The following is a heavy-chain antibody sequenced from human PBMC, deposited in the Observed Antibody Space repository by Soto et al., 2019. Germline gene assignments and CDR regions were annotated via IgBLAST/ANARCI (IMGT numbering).Heavy chain of an antibody. J-gene: IGHJ6*02. CDR2: IYYSGST. D-gene: IGHD1-26*01. CDR1: GGSISSGGYY. V-gene: IGHV4-31*03. Sequence: SETLSLTCTVSGGSISSGGYYWSWIRQHPGKGLEWIGYIYYSGSTYYNPSLKSRVTISVDTSKNQFSLKLSSVTAADMAVYYCARALMGYYSGMDVWGQGTTVTVSS. CDR3: ARALMGYYSGMDV.